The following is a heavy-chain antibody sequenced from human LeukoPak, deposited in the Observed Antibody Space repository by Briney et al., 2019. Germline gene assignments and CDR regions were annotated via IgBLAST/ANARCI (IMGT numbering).Heavy chain of an antibody. V-gene: IGHV4-34*01. CDR3: AGAYYDFWSGYYGPADY. J-gene: IGHJ4*02. D-gene: IGHD3-3*01. CDR2: INHSGST. CDR1: GGSFSGYY. Sequence: SETLSLTCAVYGGSFSGYYWSWIRQPPGKGLGWIGEINHSGSTNYNPSLKSRVTISVDTSKNQFSLKLSSVTAADTAVYYCAGAYYDFWSGYYGPADYWGQGTLVTVSS.